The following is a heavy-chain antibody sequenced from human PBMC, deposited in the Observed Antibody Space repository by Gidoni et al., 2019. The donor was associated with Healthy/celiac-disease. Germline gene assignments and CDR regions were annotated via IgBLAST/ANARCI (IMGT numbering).Heavy chain of an antibody. CDR1: CGSISSGGYY. CDR3: ARFLEWFRIFDY. J-gene: IGHJ4*02. CDR2: IYYSGST. D-gene: IGHD3-3*01. Sequence: QVQLQASGPGLVTPSQTLSLTCTVSCGSISSGGYYWSWIRQHPGKGLEGIGYIYYSGSTYYNPSLKSRVTISVDTSKNQFSLKLSSVTAADTAVYYCARFLEWFRIFDYWGQGTLVTVSS. V-gene: IGHV4-31*03.